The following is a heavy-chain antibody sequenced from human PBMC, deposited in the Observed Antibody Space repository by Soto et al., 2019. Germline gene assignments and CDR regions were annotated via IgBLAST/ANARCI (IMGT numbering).Heavy chain of an antibody. CDR1: GYSFTSYW. CDR2: IYPGDSDT. CDR3: ARHFAAFAWAFDI. V-gene: IGHV5-51*01. Sequence: PGESLKISCKGSGYSFTSYWIGWVRQMPGKGLEWMGIIYPGDSDTRYSPSFQGQVTISADKSISTAYLQWSSLKASDTAMYYCARHFAAFAWAFDIWGQGTMVTVSS. J-gene: IGHJ3*02.